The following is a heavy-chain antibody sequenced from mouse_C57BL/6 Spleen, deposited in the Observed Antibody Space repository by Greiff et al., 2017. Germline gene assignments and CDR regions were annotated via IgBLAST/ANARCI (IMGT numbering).Heavy chain of an antibody. Sequence: VQLQESGAELVKPGASVKISCKASGYAFSSYWMNWVKQRPGTGLEWIGQIYPGDGDTNYNGKFKGKATLTADKSSSTAYMQLSSLTSEDSAVYFCARTPYYSNLYYFDYWGKGTTLTVSS. D-gene: IGHD2-5*01. CDR1: GYAFSSYW. V-gene: IGHV1-80*01. CDR3: ARTPYYSNLYYFDY. CDR2: IYPGDGDT. J-gene: IGHJ2*01.